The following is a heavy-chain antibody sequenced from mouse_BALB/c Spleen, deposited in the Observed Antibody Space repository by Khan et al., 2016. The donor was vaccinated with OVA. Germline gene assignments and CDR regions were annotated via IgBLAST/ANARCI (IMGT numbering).Heavy chain of an antibody. Sequence: QIQLVQSGPELKKPGETVKISCKASGYTFTNYGMNWVKQAPGKGLKWMGWINTYTGEPTYTDDFKGRFAFSLETSASTANLQINNLKNEDTATYFCARPPHFSYVMVYWGQGTSVTVSS. CDR1: GYTFTNYG. CDR2: INTYTGEP. J-gene: IGHJ4*01. V-gene: IGHV9-3-1*01. CDR3: ARPPHFSYVMVY.